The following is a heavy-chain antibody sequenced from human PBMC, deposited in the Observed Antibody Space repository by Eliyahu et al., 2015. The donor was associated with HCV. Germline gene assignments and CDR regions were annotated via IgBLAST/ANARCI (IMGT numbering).Heavy chain of an antibody. CDR3: VRSDWWSLEF. Sequence: EVRLVESGGGLVQPGGSLRLSCAASGLTFRNCWMMWVRQAPGKGPEWVANIKPDGSEKYYVDSVKGRFTISRDNAKNSLYLQMESLRAEDTAVYYCVRSDWWSLEFWGQGTLVTVSS. CDR2: IKPDGSEK. D-gene: IGHD2-8*02. V-gene: IGHV3-7*01. J-gene: IGHJ4*02. CDR1: GLTFRNCW.